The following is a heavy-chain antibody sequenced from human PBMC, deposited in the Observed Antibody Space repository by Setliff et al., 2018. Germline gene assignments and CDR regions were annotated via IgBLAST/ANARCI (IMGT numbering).Heavy chain of an antibody. CDR3: ARDGNNWNDLDY. J-gene: IGHJ4*01. CDR2: IYHSGST. Sequence: SETLSLTCAVSGYSITGGYYWGWIRQPQGKGLEWIGSIYHSGSTYYNPSLKSRVTISVDTSKNQFSLKLRSVTAADTALYYCARDGNNWNDLDYWGHGTLVTVSS. V-gene: IGHV4-38-2*02. D-gene: IGHD1-20*01. CDR1: GYSITGGYY.